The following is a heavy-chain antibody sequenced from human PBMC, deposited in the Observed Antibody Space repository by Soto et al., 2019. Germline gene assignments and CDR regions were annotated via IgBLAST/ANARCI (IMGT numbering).Heavy chain of an antibody. V-gene: IGHV3-23*01. D-gene: IGHD5-12*01. CDR1: GFTFSSYA. CDR2: ISGSGGST. Sequence: GGSLRLSCAASGFTFSSYAMSWVRQAPGKGLEWVSAISGSGGSTYYADSVKGRFTISRDNSKNTLYLQMNSLRAEDTAVYYCVTKSVATYYYYGMDVWGQGTTVTVSS. CDR3: VTKSVATYYYYGMDV. J-gene: IGHJ6*02.